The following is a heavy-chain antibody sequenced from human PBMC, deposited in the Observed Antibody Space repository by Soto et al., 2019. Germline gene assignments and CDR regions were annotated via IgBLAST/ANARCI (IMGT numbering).Heavy chain of an antibody. Sequence: QVQLQESGPGLVKPSETLSLTCIVSGGSVSNDAYYWSWIRQPPGKGLEWIGYIYPSGSTYYNPSLKSRLTISVDTSANQFSLKVSSVTAADTAVYYCARLGIGWEFPFDYWGQGTLVNVSS. CDR2: IYPSGST. CDR3: ARLGIGWEFPFDY. D-gene: IGHD1-26*01. V-gene: IGHV4-61*08. J-gene: IGHJ4*02. CDR1: GGSVSNDAYY.